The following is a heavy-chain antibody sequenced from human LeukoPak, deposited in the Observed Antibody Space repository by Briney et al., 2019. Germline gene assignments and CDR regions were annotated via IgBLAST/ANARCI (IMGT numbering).Heavy chain of an antibody. Sequence: GGSLRLSCAASGFTFSSYEMNWVRQAPGKGLGWVSYISSSGSTIYYADSVTGRFTISRDNAKNSLYLQMNSLRAEDTAVYYCARDLGAAAVLFDYWGQGTLVTVSS. J-gene: IGHJ4*02. V-gene: IGHV3-48*03. D-gene: IGHD6-13*01. CDR2: ISSSGSTI. CDR3: ARDLGAAAVLFDY. CDR1: GFTFSSYE.